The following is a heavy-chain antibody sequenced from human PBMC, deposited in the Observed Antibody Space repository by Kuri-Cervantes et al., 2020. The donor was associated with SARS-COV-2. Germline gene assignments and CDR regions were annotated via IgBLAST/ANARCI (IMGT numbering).Heavy chain of an antibody. J-gene: IGHJ4*02. Sequence: GSLRLSCTVSGGSISSSSYYWGWIRQPPGKGLEWIGSIYYSGSTYYNPSLKSRVTISVDTSKNQFSLKLSSVTAADTAVYYCARVGDYYGSGSVDYWGQGTLVTDSS. D-gene: IGHD3-10*01. CDR1: GGSISSSSYY. CDR2: IYYSGST. CDR3: ARVGDYYGSGSVDY. V-gene: IGHV4-39*01.